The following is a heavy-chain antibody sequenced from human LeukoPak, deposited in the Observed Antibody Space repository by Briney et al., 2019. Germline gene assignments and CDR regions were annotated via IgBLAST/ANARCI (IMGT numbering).Heavy chain of an antibody. D-gene: IGHD4-17*01. CDR1: GGSISSSSYY. CDR2: IYFSGTT. V-gene: IGHV4-39*07. J-gene: IGHJ1*01. CDR3: ARPPAVTKKYFQH. Sequence: SETLSLTCTVSGGSISSSSYYWGWIRQPPGKGLEWIGSIYFSGTTYYNPSLQSRVTISVDTAKNQFSLKLSSVTAADTAVYYCARPPAVTKKYFQHWGQGTLVTVSS.